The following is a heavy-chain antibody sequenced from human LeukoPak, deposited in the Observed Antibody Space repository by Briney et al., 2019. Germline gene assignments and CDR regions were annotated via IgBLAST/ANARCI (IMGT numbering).Heavy chain of an antibody. Sequence: PSETLSLTCTVSGGSISSSSDYWGWIRQPPGKGLEWIGSIYYSGNTYYNPSLKSRVTISVDTSKNQFSLKLSSVTAADTAVYCARGSQSLGYCSGGSCRAKIFDYWGQGTLVTVSS. CDR3: ARGSQSLGYCSGGSCRAKIFDY. V-gene: IGHV4-39*01. CDR1: GGSISSSSDY. D-gene: IGHD2-15*01. CDR2: IYYSGNT. J-gene: IGHJ4*02.